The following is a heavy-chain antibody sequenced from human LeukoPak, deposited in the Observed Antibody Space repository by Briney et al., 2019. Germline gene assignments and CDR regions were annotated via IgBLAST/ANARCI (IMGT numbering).Heavy chain of an antibody. V-gene: IGHV1-18*01. CDR1: GYTFTSYG. D-gene: IGHD6-19*01. CDR2: ISAYNGNT. Sequence: ASVKVSCKASGYTFTSYGISWVRQAPGQGLEWMGWISAYNGNTNYAQQLQGRVTMTTDTYTSTAYMELRSLRSDDTAVYYCARVKEGSGWYRAFDIWGQGTMVTVSS. J-gene: IGHJ3*02. CDR3: ARVKEGSGWYRAFDI.